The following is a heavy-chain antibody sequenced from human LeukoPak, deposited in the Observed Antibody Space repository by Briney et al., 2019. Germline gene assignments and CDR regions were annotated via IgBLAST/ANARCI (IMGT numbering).Heavy chain of an antibody. CDR3: ARPPRNYYYDSSGTAFDI. D-gene: IGHD3-22*01. J-gene: IGHJ3*02. CDR1: GGSFSGYY. Sequence: SETLSLTCAVYGGSFSGYYWSWIRQPPGKGLEWIGEINHSGSTNYNPSLKSRVTISVDTSKNQFSLKLSSVTAADAAVYYCARPPRNYYYDSSGTAFDIWGQGTMATVSS. CDR2: INHSGST. V-gene: IGHV4-34*01.